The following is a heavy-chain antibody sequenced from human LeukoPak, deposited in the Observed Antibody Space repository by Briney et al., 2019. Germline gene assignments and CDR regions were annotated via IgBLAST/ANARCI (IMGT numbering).Heavy chain of an antibody. J-gene: IGHJ4*02. D-gene: IGHD5-12*01. CDR2: IKGDGSTT. Sequence: GRSLRLSCAASGFTFRTYWMHWVRQVPGKGLLWVGRIKGDGSTTIYADSVKGRFTISRDNSKNTLYLPMNSLRDEDTAVYYCARGGYEFDYWGQGTLVTVSS. CDR3: ARGGYEFDY. V-gene: IGHV3-74*01. CDR1: GFTFRTYW.